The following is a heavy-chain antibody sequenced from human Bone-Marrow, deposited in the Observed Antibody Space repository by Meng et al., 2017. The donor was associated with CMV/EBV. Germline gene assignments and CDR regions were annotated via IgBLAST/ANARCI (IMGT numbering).Heavy chain of an antibody. CDR2: IIPILGIA. D-gene: IGHD2-15*01. V-gene: IGHV1-69*04. J-gene: IGHJ3*02. CDR3: ARDGTPALGYCSGGSCRYRAFDI. CDR1: GYTFTSYA. Sequence: SVKVSCKASGYTFTSYAMHWVRQAPGQRLEWMGRIIPILGIANYAQKFQGRVTITADKSTSTAYMELSSLRSEDTAVYYCARDGTPALGYCSGGSCRYRAFDIWGQGTMVTVSS.